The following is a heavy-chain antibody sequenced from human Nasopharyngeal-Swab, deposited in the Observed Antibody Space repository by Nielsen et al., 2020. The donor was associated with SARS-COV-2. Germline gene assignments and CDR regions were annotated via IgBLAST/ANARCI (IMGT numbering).Heavy chain of an antibody. J-gene: IGHJ3*02. CDR2: VDPSDSYT. Sequence: GESLKISCEGSGYSFSNYWISWVRQVPGTGLEWMGKVDPSDSYTDYSPSLRGHVTISVDRSLSTTYLQWSSLKASDTPMYYCARQYQNYFGSGDYHGAFDIWGQGTMVTVSS. V-gene: IGHV5-10-1*01. CDR3: ARQYQNYFGSGDYHGAFDI. CDR1: GYSFSNYW. D-gene: IGHD3-10*01.